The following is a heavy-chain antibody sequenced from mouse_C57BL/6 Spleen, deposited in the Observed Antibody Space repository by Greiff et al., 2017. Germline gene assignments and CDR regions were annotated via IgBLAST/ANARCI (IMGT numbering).Heavy chain of an antibody. D-gene: IGHD1-1*01. CDR2: IDPADGET. CDR1: GFNINDYY. J-gene: IGHJ3*01. V-gene: IGHV14-2*01. Sequence: EVQLQQSGAELVKPGASVKLSCTASGFNINDYYMHWVKQRTEQGLGWIGRIDPADGETKYAPKFPGKATITADTSANTAYLPLSSLTSEDTAVYYCAREGDYGSSSWFADWGQGTLVTVSA. CDR3: AREGDYGSSSWFAD.